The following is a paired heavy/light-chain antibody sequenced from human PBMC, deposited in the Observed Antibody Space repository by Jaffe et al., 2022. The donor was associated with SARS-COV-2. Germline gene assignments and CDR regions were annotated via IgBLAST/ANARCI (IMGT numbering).Heavy chain of an antibody. J-gene: IGHJ3*02. CDR1: AFTLTGYW. CDR2: IRQDGGEK. Sequence: EVQLVESGGGLVQPGGSLRLSCAASAFTLTGYWMSWVRQAPGKGLEWVANIRQDGGEKYYVDSVKGRFTISRDNARNSLYLQMNSLRAEDTAMYYCARRGPPHYDSRGYPYDSFDIWGQGTMVTVSS. V-gene: IGHV3-7*01. CDR3: ARRGPPHYDSRGYPYDSFDI. D-gene: IGHD3-22*01.
Light chain of an antibody. CDR2: AAS. CDR1: QSINNL. J-gene: IGKJ2*01. Sequence: DIQMTQSPSSLSASVGDRVTITCRASQSINNLLNWYQQKPGKAPKLLIYAASKLQSGVPSRFSGSGSGTDFTLTISSLQPEDFATYYCQQSYNTPYTFGQGTNLDIK. V-gene: IGKV1-39*01. CDR3: QQSYNTPYT.